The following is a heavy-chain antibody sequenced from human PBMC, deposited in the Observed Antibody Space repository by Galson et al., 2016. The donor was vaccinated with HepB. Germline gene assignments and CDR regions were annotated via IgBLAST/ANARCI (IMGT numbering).Heavy chain of an antibody. CDR1: GSSFSTYW. J-gene: IGHJ2*01. V-gene: IGHV5-51*01. Sequence: QSGAEVKKPGESLKISCKGSGSSFSTYWIGWVRQMPGKGLEWMAIIYPGDSNIKYSPSFQGQVTTSVDKSISSAYLQWSSLKASDSAMYYCARRGAYNFGWYFDLWGRGTLVTVSS. CDR3: ARRGAYNFGWYFDL. D-gene: IGHD5-24*01. CDR2: IYPGDSNI.